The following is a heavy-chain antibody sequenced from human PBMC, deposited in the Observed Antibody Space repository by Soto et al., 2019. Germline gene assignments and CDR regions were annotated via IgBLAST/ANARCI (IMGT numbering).Heavy chain of an antibody. CDR2: ISYDGSNK. CDR1: GFTFSSYA. D-gene: IGHD3-10*01. CDR3: AKSPSGALYYYYGMDV. J-gene: IGHJ6*02. Sequence: PGGSLRLSCAASGFTFSSYAMHWVRQAPGKGLEWVAVISYDGSNKYYADSVKGRFTISRDNSKNTLYLQMNSLRAEDTAVYYCAKSPSGALYYYYGMDVWGQGTTVTVSS. V-gene: IGHV3-30-3*02.